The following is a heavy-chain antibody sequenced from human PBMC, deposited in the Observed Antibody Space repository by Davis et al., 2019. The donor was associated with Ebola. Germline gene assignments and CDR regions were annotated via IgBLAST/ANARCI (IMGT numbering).Heavy chain of an antibody. D-gene: IGHD2-15*01. V-gene: IGHV1-46*01. CDR3: ARGGVPVVGPADH. CDR1: GFTVTRHY. Sequence: ASVKASCKASGFTVTRHYIYWVRQAPGQGLEWMGIMNPTKGFTTSQKVQGRLTLTRDTSTTTLYMELSSLRSDDTAVYYCARGGVPVVGPADHWGQGTLVSVSS. CDR2: MNPTKGFT. J-gene: IGHJ4*02.